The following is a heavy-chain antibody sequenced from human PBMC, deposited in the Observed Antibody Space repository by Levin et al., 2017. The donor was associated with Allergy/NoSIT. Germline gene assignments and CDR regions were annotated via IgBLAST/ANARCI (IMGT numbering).Heavy chain of an antibody. CDR2: IRSKGYGGTT. CDR1: GFTFGDYA. V-gene: IGHV3-49*03. J-gene: IGHJ6*02. D-gene: IGHD5-12*01. Sequence: GGSLRLSCTVSGFTFGDYAVSWFRQAPGKGLEWVGFIRSKGYGGTTEYAASVNGRFTISRDDSKRIAYLEMNSLKTEDTGVYYCSRSGLVAPIRGYSYYGMDVGGQGTTVTVSS. CDR3: SRSGLVAPIRGYSYYGMDV.